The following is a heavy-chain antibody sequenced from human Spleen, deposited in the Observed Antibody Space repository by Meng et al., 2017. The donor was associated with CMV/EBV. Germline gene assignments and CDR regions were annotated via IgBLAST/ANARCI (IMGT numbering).Heavy chain of an antibody. CDR1: GFTFSSYA. CDR3: AGSYDFWSGYIDY. J-gene: IGHJ4*02. Sequence: GESLKISCAASGFTFSSYAMSWVRQAPGKGLEWVSVIYSGGSSTYYADSVKGRFTISRDNSKNTLYLQMNSLRAEDTAVYYCAGSYDFWSGYIDYWGQGTLVTVSS. V-gene: IGHV3-23*03. CDR2: IYSGGSST. D-gene: IGHD3-3*01.